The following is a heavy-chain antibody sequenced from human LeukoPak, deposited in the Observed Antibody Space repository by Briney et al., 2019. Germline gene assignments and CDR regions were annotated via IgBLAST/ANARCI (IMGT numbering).Heavy chain of an antibody. D-gene: IGHD5-18*01. CDR2: IKSKTDGGTT. Sequence: GGSLRLSCAASGFTFSNAWMSWVRQAPGKGLEWVGRIKSKTDGGTTDYAAPVKGRFTISRDDSKNTLYLQMNSLKTEDTAVYYCTTEVDTAMVPYFDYWGQGALVTVSS. CDR1: GFTFSNAW. V-gene: IGHV3-15*01. J-gene: IGHJ4*02. CDR3: TTEVDTAMVPYFDY.